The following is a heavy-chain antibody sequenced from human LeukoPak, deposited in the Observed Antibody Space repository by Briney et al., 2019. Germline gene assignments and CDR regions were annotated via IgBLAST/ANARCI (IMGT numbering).Heavy chain of an antibody. CDR2: IYYSGST. Sequence: SETLSLTCTVSGGSISGYYWSWIRQPPGKGLGWIGYIYYSGSTNYNASLKSRVTISVDTSKNQFSLKLTSVSAADTAVYYCARDRSSGWSGVFDYWGQGTLVTVSS. D-gene: IGHD6-19*01. J-gene: IGHJ4*02. CDR3: ARDRSSGWSGVFDY. V-gene: IGHV4-59*01. CDR1: GGSISGYY.